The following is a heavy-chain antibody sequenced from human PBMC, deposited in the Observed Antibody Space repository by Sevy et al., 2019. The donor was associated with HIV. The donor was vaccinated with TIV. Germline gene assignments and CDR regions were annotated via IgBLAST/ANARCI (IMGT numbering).Heavy chain of an antibody. J-gene: IGHJ6*02. Sequence: ASVKVSCKASGYTXTSYGISSVRQAPGQGLEWMGWISAYNGNTNYAQKLQGRVTMTTDTSTSTAYMELRSLRSDDTAVYYCARRRGYSRNYYYYXMDVWGQGTTVTVSS. CDR3: ARRRGYSRNYYYYXMDV. D-gene: IGHD3-3*01. V-gene: IGHV1-18*04. CDR2: ISAYNGNT. CDR1: GYTXTSYG.